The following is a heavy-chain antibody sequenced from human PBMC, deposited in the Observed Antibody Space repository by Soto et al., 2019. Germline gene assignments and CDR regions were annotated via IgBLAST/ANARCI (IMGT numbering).Heavy chain of an antibody. CDR2: IYYSGST. V-gene: IGHV4-39*01. Sequence: QLQLQESGPGLVKPSETLSLTCTVSGGSISSSSYYWGWIRQPPGKGLEWIGSIYYSGSTYYNPSLKSRVTISVDTSKNQFSLKLSSVTAADTAVYYCARQGDSNYYYYYYMDVCGKGTTVTVSS. D-gene: IGHD3-10*01. CDR1: GGSISSSSYY. J-gene: IGHJ6*03. CDR3: ARQGDSNYYYYYYMDV.